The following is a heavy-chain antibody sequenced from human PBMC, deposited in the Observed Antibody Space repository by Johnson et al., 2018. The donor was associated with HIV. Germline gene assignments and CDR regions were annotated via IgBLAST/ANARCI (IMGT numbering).Heavy chain of an antibody. J-gene: IGHJ3*02. V-gene: IGHV3-30*18. CDR2: ISYDGSNK. D-gene: IGHD3-10*01. Sequence: QVQLVESGGGLVKPGGSLRLSCAVSGFTFSDFYMSWIRQAPGKGLEWVAVISYDGSNKYYADSVKGRFTISRDNSKNTLYLQMNSLRAEDTAVYYCAKNSAAFDIWGQGTMVTVSS. CDR1: GFTFSDFY. CDR3: AKNSAAFDI.